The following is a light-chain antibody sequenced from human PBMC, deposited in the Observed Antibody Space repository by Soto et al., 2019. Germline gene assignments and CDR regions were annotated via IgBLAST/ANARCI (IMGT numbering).Light chain of an antibody. J-gene: IGLJ3*02. Sequence: QSVLTQPPSVGQRVTISCTGYNSNIGAGYDVHWYQQLPGTAPKLLIYGNSNRPSGVPDRFSASKSGTSASLAITGLQAEDEADYYCQSYDSSLSGWVFGGGTKLTVL. CDR1: NSNIGAGYD. V-gene: IGLV1-40*01. CDR3: QSYDSSLSGWV. CDR2: GNS.